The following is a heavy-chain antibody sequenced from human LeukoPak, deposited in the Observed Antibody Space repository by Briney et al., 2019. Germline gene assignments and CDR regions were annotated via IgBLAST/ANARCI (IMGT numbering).Heavy chain of an antibody. CDR1: GFTFSNYW. J-gene: IGHJ4*02. Sequence: GSLRLSFAASGFTFSNYWMSWVRQAPGKGLEWVASMKQDGSEKFYVDSVNGRFTISRDNAKNSLSLQMNSLRAEDTAVYYCASYSTTGGDIAYWGQGTLVTVSS. CDR3: ASYSTTGGDIAY. V-gene: IGHV3-7*02. CDR2: MKQDGSEK. D-gene: IGHD3-16*01.